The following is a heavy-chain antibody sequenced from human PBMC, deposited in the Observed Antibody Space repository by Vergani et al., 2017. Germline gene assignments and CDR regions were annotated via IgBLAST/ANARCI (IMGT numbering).Heavy chain of an antibody. CDR3: ARCRIAAASFHFDL. Sequence: EVQLLESGGGLVQPGGSLRLSCAASGFTVSSNYMSWVRQAPGKGLEWVSVIYSGGSTYYADSVKGRFTISRDNSKNTLYLQMNSLRAEDTAVYYCARCRIAAASFHFDLWGRGTLVTVSS. D-gene: IGHD6-13*01. CDR2: IYSGGST. CDR1: GFTVSSNY. V-gene: IGHV3-66*02. J-gene: IGHJ2*01.